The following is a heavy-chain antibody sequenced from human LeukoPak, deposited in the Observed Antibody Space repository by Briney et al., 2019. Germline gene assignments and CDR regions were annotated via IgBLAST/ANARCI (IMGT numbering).Heavy chain of an antibody. V-gene: IGHV4-59*01. CDR3: ARWSGIYGSGSYYRGNWFDP. CDR1: GGSISSYY. J-gene: IGHJ5*02. CDR2: IYYSGST. Sequence: PSETLSLTCTVSGGSISSYYWSWIRQPPGKGLEWIGYIYYSGSTNYNPSLKSRVTISVDTSRNQFSLKLSSVTAADTAVYYCARWSGIYGSGSYYRGNWFDPWGQGTLVTVSS. D-gene: IGHD3-10*01.